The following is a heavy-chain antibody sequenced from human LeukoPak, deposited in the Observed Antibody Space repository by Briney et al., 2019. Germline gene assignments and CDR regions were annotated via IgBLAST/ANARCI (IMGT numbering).Heavy chain of an antibody. CDR3: ARSSLGWFDP. D-gene: IGHD7-27*01. CDR2: IDQRGGDK. J-gene: IGHJ5*02. Sequence: PGGSLRLSCAASRFTFRSSWMSWVRQAPGKGLEWGATIDQRGGDKFSVASVKGRFIISRDKAKNSVYLQMNRRTAEDAGVNSCARSSLGWFDPWGQGTLVTVSS. V-gene: IGHV3-7*01. CDR1: RFTFRSSW.